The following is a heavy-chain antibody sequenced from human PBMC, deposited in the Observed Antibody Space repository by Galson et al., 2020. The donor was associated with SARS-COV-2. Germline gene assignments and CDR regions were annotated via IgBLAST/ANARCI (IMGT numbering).Heavy chain of an antibody. Sequence: GGSLRLSCAASGFTFSSYWMSWVRQAPGKGLEWVANIKQDGSEKYYVDSVKGRFTISRDNAKNSLYLQMNSLRAEDTAVYYCARPPRAYYDSSGYYYSAEYFQHWGQGTLVTVSS. CDR2: IKQDGSEK. D-gene: IGHD3-22*01. CDR3: ARPPRAYYDSSGYYYSAEYFQH. CDR1: GFTFSSYW. J-gene: IGHJ1*01. V-gene: IGHV3-7*03.